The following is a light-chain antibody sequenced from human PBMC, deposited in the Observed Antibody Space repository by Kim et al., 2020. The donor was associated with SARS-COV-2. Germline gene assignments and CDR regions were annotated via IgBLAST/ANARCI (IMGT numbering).Light chain of an antibody. CDR3: QQTLSTFEA. CDR2: AAS. V-gene: IGKV1-39*01. Sequence: DIQMTQSPSSLSASVGDRVTITCRASQKIDKYLNWYQQKPGKAPKLLIYAASTLQSAVPSRFSGSGSGTDFTLTITTLQPEDFATYYCQQTLSTFEAFGGGTKVDIK. J-gene: IGKJ4*01. CDR1: QKIDKY.